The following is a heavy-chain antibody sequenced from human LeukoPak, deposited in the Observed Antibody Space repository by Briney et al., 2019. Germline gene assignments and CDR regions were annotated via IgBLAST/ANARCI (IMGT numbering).Heavy chain of an antibody. CDR2: IQYNGTTK. Sequence: GGSLRLSCAASGFTFSGYGMHWVRQAPGKGLEWVAFIQYNGTTKDYADSVKGRFTISRDNSKNTVSLQMNSLTAEDTALYYCAKDIRRGYNFGYDQFAYWGQGTLVTVSS. V-gene: IGHV3-30*02. D-gene: IGHD5-18*01. CDR3: AKDIRRGYNFGYDQFAY. CDR1: GFTFSGYG. J-gene: IGHJ4*02.